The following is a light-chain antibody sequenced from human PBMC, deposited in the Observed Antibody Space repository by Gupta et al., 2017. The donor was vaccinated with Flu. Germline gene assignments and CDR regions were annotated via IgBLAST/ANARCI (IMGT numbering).Light chain of an antibody. CDR3: QSFDDSRGGWRI. CDR1: GTSIGAGHQ. Sequence: TISCTGTGTSIGAGHQVHWYRQHPGSPHNLLIYGDVVRPSGIPVPFSGSSSGSTATLAIAGLQVEDEDDYYCQSFDDSRGGWRIFGAGTKLTVL. CDR2: GDV. V-gene: IGLV1-40*01. J-gene: IGLJ2*01.